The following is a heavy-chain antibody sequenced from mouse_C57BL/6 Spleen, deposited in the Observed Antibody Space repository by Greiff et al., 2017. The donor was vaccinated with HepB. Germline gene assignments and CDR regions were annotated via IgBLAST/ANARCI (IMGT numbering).Heavy chain of an antibody. CDR2: INPSTGGT. J-gene: IGHJ2*01. V-gene: IGHV1-42*01. CDR1: GYSFTGYY. D-gene: IGHD2-2*01. CDR3: ARCGVTTVFDY. Sequence: EVQLQQSGPELVKPGASVKISCKASGYSFTGYYMNWVKQSPEKSLEWIGEINPSTGGTTYNQKFKAKATLTVDKSSSTAYMQLKSLTSEDSAVYYCARCGVTTVFDYWGQGTTLTVSS.